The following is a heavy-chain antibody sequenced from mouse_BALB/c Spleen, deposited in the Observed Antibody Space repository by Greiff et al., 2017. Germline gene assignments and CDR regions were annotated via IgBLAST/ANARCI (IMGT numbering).Heavy chain of an antibody. CDR2: IWSGGST. J-gene: IGHJ4*01. CDR3: VRNGYYYGSSYYAMDY. Sequence: VQLQQSGPGLVQPSQSLSITCTVSGFSLTSYGVHWVRQSPGKGLEWLGVIWSGGSTDYNAAFISRLSISKDNSKSQVFFKMNSLQADDTAIYYCVRNGYYYGSSYYAMDYWGQGTSVTVSS. V-gene: IGHV2-2-2*01. D-gene: IGHD1-1*01. CDR1: GFSLTSYG.